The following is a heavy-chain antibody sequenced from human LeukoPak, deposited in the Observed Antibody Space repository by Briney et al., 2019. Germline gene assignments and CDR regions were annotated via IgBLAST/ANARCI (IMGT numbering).Heavy chain of an antibody. D-gene: IGHD3-22*01. CDR2: ISGSGGST. CDR1: GFTFSSYA. J-gene: IGHJ3*02. V-gene: IGHV3-23*01. CDR3: AKDRRYYDSSGTREDAFDI. Sequence: PGGSLRLSCAASGFTFSSYAMSWVRQAPGKGLEWVSAISGSGGSTYYADSVKGRFTISRDNSKNTLYLQMNSLRAEDTAVYYCAKDRRYYDSSGTREDAFDIWGQGTMVTVSS.